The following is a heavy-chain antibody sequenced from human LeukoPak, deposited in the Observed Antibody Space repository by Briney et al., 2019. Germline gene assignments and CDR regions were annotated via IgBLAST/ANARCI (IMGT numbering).Heavy chain of an antibody. J-gene: IGHJ3*02. D-gene: IGHD3-3*01. Sequence: PSETLSLTCTVSGGSISSSSYYWGWIRQPPGKGLEWIGSMYYSGSTYYNPSLKSRVTISVDTSKNQFSLKLSSVTAADTAVYDCARGGQSGYNDDAFDIWGQGTMVTVSS. CDR1: GGSISSSSYY. V-gene: IGHV4-39*01. CDR3: ARGGQSGYNDDAFDI. CDR2: MYYSGST.